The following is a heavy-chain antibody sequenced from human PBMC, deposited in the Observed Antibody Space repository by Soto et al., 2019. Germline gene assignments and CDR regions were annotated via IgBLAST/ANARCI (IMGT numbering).Heavy chain of an antibody. V-gene: IGHV4-34*01. J-gene: IGHJ3*02. CDR2: INHSGST. CDR3: ALGSSWGQTTLNDAFDI. CDR1: GGSFSGYY. D-gene: IGHD6-13*01. Sequence: SETLSLTCAVYGGSFSGYYWSWIRQPPGKGPEWIGEINHSGSTNYNPSLKSRVTISVDTSKNQFSLKLRSVTAADTAVYYCALGSSWGQTTLNDAFDIWGQGTMVTVSS.